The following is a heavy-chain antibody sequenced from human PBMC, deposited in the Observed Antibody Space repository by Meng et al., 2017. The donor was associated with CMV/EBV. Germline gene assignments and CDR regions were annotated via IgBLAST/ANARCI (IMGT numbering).Heavy chain of an antibody. CDR2: IYYSGST. CDR1: GGSISSSSYY. V-gene: IGHV4-39*01. D-gene: IGHD3-3*01. CDR3: AGSNERITIFGVVIKSRRNWFDP. Sequence: SETLSLTCTVSGGSISSSSYYWGWIRQPPGKGLEWIGSIYYSGSTYYNPSLKSRVTISVDTSKNQFSLKLSSVTAADTAVYYCAGSNERITIFGVVIKSRRNWFDPWGQGTLVTVSS. J-gene: IGHJ5*02.